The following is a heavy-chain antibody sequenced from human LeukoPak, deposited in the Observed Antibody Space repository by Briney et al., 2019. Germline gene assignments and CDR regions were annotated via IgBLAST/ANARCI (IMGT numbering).Heavy chain of an antibody. Sequence: GGSLRLSCSASGFTFSSYAMHWVRQAPGKGLEYVSAFSSNGGSTYYADSVKGRFTISRDNSKNTLYLQMSSLRAEDTAVYYCVKDSGYCSSTSCYRNGMDVWGQGTTVTVSS. D-gene: IGHD2-2*01. V-gene: IGHV3-64D*09. J-gene: IGHJ6*02. CDR3: VKDSGYCSSTSCYRNGMDV. CDR1: GFTFSSYA. CDR2: FSSNGGST.